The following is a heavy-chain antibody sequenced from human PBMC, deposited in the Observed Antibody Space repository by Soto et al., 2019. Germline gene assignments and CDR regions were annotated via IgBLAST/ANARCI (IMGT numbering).Heavy chain of an antibody. Sequence: GESLKISCKASGYSFTNYWIGWVRQMPGKGLEWMGIIYPGDSDIKYSPSFQGQVTISADKSISTAYLQWSSLKASDTAMYYCARLRDTGYNYYYYGMDVWGQGTTVTVSS. CDR2: IYPGDSDI. J-gene: IGHJ6*02. CDR1: GYSFTNYW. V-gene: IGHV5-51*01. D-gene: IGHD5-12*01. CDR3: ARLRDTGYNYYYYGMDV.